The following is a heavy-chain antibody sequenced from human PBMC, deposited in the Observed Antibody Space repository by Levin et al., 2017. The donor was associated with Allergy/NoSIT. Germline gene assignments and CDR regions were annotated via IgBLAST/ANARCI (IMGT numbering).Heavy chain of an antibody. CDR2: ISYDGNYK. CDR3: AGGDYYHTFTTDFDY. V-gene: IGHV3-30-3*01. D-gene: IGHD3-22*01. CDR1: GFTFSTYA. J-gene: IGHJ4*02. Sequence: GGSLRLSCAASGFTFSTYAMHWVRQGPDKGLEWVTVISYDGNYKYYADSVKGRFTISRDNSKNTLYLQMNSLRAEDTAVYYCAGGDYYHTFTTDFDYWGQGTLVTVSS.